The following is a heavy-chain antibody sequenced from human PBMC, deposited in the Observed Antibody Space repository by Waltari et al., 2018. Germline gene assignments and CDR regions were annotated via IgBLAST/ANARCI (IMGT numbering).Heavy chain of an antibody. J-gene: IGHJ5*02. Sequence: QVQLQESGPGLVKPSQTLSITCTVAGGSISSGDYYWSWIRQPPGKGLEWIGYIYYSGSTYYNPSLKSRVTISVDTSKNQFSLKLSSVTAADTAVYYCARGRLRDNWFDPWGQGTLVTVSS. V-gene: IGHV4-30-4*08. CDR2: IYYSGST. CDR3: ARGRLRDNWFDP. D-gene: IGHD2-21*01. CDR1: GGSISSGDYY.